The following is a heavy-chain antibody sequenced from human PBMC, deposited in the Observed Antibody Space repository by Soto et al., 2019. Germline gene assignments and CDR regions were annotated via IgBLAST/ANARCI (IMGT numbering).Heavy chain of an antibody. CDR1: GFTFSSYG. D-gene: IGHD6-19*01. J-gene: IGHJ4*02. V-gene: IGHV3-30*18. CDR3: ANGIAVAGPAFDY. CDR2: ISYDGSNK. Sequence: QVQLVESGGGVVQPGRSLRLSCAASGFTFSSYGMHWVRQAPGKGLEWVAVISYDGSNKYYADSVKGRFTISRDNSKNTLYLQMNSLRAEDTAVYYCANGIAVAGPAFDYWGQGTLVTVSS.